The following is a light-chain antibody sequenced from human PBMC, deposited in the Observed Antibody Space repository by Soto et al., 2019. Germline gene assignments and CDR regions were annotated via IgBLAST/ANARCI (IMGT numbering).Light chain of an antibody. CDR3: CSFTSSNTHV. V-gene: IGLV2-8*01. CDR2: EVV. J-gene: IGLJ1*01. Sequence: QSALTQPPSASGSPGQSVTISCTGTKNDIGVYDFVSWYQHHPGKAPRLIIYEVVQRPSGVSDRFSGSKSGNTASLTISGLQAEDEADYYCCSFTSSNTHVFGTGTKLTVL. CDR1: KNDIGVYDF.